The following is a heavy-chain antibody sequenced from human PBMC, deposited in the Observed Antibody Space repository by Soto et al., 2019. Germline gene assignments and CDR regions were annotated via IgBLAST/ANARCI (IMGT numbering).Heavy chain of an antibody. V-gene: IGHV1-18*01. CDR3: ARCKMTTVTTSPYGMDV. CDR1: GHTFSTYG. J-gene: IGHJ6*02. CDR2: ISPYNGNT. Sequence: ASVKVSCKASGHTFSTYGINWVRQAPGQGLEWMGWISPYNGNTNYAQKFQGWATMTRDTSISTAYMELSRLRSDDTAVYYCARCKMTTVTTSPYGMDVWGQGTTVTVSS. D-gene: IGHD4-17*01.